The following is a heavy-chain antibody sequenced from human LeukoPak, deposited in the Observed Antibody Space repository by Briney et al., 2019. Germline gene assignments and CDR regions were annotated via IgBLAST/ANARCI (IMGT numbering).Heavy chain of an antibody. J-gene: IGHJ4*02. Sequence: GGSLRLSCAASGFTFSTYVMIWVLQAPGKGLEWVSVISGSGGSTTYADSVKGRFTISRDNSNNTLYLQMNSLRAEDTAVYYCARGDLWLGHWGQGSLVTVSS. CDR3: ARGDLWLGH. CDR1: GFTFSTYV. CDR2: ISGSGGST. V-gene: IGHV3-23*01. D-gene: IGHD3-10*01.